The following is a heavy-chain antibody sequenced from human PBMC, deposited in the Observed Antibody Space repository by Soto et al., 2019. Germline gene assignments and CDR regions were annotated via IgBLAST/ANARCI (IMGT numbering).Heavy chain of an antibody. Sequence: SETLSLTCTVSGGSISSYYWSWIRQPPGKGLEWIGYIYYSGSTNYNPSLKSRVTISVDTSRNQFSLKLSSVTAADTAVYYCARDFWSSSSSSGSYYYYYYMDVWGKGTTVTVSS. CDR1: GGSISSYY. D-gene: IGHD6-6*01. CDR3: ARDFWSSSSSSGSYYYYYYMDV. CDR2: IYYSGST. V-gene: IGHV4-59*01. J-gene: IGHJ6*03.